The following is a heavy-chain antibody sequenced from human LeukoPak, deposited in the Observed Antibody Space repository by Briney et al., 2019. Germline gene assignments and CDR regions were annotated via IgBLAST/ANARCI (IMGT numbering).Heavy chain of an antibody. CDR1: GDSISSSSYY. CDR2: IYYTGST. Sequence: SETLSLTCTVSGDSISSSSYYWGWIRQPPGKGLEWIAYIYYTGSTYYNPSLKSRVTISVDTSKNQFSLKLSSVTAADTAVYYCARLTSGNYGVFRFDPWGQGTLVTVSS. J-gene: IGHJ5*02. V-gene: IGHV4-39*01. CDR3: ARLTSGNYGVFRFDP. D-gene: IGHD1-26*01.